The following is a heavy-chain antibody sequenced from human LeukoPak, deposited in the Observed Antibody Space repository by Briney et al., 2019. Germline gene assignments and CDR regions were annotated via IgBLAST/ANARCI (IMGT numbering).Heavy chain of an antibody. CDR1: GFTFSSYW. V-gene: IGHV3-74*01. J-gene: IGHJ4*02. D-gene: IGHD1-14*01. CDR3: ARSNQADDY. Sequence: PGRSLRLSCAASGFTFSSYWMHWVRQVPGKGLVWVARINPGGSSITYADSVKGRFTISRDNAKNTLYPQMDSLRAEDTGVYYCARSNQADDYWGQGTLVTVSS. CDR2: INPGGSSI.